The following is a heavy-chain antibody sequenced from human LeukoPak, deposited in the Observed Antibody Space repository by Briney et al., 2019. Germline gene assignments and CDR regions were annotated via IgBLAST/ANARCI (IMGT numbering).Heavy chain of an antibody. Sequence: ASVKVSCKASGGTFSSYAISWVRQATGQGLEWMGRIIPIFGTANYAQKSQGRVTITTDESTSTAYMELSSLRSEDTAVYYCARDKAPRAPDAFDIWGQGTMVTVSS. V-gene: IGHV1-69*05. CDR3: ARDKAPRAPDAFDI. CDR1: GGTFSSYA. J-gene: IGHJ3*02. CDR2: IIPIFGTA.